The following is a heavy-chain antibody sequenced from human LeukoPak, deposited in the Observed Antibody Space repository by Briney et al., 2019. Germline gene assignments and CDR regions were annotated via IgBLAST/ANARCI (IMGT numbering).Heavy chain of an antibody. CDR3: AREVLEAAAGTSGAFDI. D-gene: IGHD6-13*01. V-gene: IGHV3-13*01. J-gene: IGHJ3*02. Sequence: PGGSLRLSCAASGFTFSSYDMHWVRQATGKGLEWVSAIGTAGDTYYPGSVKGRFTISRENAKNSLYLQMNSLRAGDTAVYYCAREVLEAAAGTSGAFDIWGQGTMVTVSS. CDR2: IGTAGDT. CDR1: GFTFSSYD.